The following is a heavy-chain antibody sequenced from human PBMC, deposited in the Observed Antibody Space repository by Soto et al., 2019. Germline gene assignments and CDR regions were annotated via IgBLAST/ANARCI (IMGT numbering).Heavy chain of an antibody. J-gene: IGHJ6*02. V-gene: IGHV3-33*01. CDR3: VRESWNDGEDYYYGMDV. CDR2: IWYDGSNK. CDR1: GFTFSSYG. Sequence: QVQLVESGGGVVQPGRSLRLSCAASGFTFSSYGMHWVRQAPGKGLEWVAVIWYDGSNKYYADSVKGRFTISRDNSKNTLYLQMNSLRAEDTAVYYCVRESWNDGEDYYYGMDVWGQGTTVTVSS. D-gene: IGHD1-1*01.